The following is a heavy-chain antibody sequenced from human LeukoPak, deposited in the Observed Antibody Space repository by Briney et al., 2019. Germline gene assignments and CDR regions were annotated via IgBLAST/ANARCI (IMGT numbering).Heavy chain of an antibody. CDR1: VYTFTSYD. J-gene: IGHJ5*02. CDR2: MNPNSGNT. V-gene: IGHV1-8*01. Sequence: ASVKLSCKPSVYTFTSYDINWVRQAAGQGGEWMGWMNPNSGNTGYAQKFQGRVTMTRNTSISTAYMELSSLRSEDTAVYYCARGLLRGWGFDPWGQGTLVTVSS. D-gene: IGHD3-10*01. CDR3: ARGLLRGWGFDP.